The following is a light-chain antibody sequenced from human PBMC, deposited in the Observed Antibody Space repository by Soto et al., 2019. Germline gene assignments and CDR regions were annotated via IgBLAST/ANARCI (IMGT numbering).Light chain of an antibody. Sequence: QSVLTQPASVSGSPGQSITISCTGTSSDVGGYKYVSWYQQPPGKAPKLMIYEVSNRPSGVSNRFSGSKSGNTASLTISGLQAEDEAYYYCCSYRISLFGTGTKGTVL. V-gene: IGLV2-14*01. CDR2: EVS. J-gene: IGLJ1*01. CDR1: SSDVGGYKY. CDR3: CSYRISL.